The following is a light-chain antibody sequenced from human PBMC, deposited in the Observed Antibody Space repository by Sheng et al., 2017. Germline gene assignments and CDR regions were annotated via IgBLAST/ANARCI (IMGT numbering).Light chain of an antibody. CDR3: QQYDTSPPKLI. Sequence: IVMTQSPVTLSVSPGERATVSCRASQNIGRSLAWYQQNPGQAPRLLIYGASTRATGIPDRFSGSGSGTDFTLTISRLEPEDFAVYYCQQYDTSPPKLIFGGGTKVEIK. CDR2: GAS. J-gene: IGKJ4*01. V-gene: IGKV3-20*01. CDR1: QNIGRS.